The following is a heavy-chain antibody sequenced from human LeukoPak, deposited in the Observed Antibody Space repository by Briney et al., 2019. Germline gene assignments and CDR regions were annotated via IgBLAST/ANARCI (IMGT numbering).Heavy chain of an antibody. Sequence: PGGSLRLSCAASGFTFSSYAMHWVRQAPGKGLEYVSAISSNGGSTYYANSVKGRFTISRDNSKNTLYLQMGSLRAEDMAVYYCARGRYYYDSSLGYWGQGTLVTVSS. CDR2: ISSNGGST. D-gene: IGHD3-22*01. V-gene: IGHV3-64*01. CDR1: GFTFSSYA. J-gene: IGHJ4*02. CDR3: ARGRYYYDSSLGY.